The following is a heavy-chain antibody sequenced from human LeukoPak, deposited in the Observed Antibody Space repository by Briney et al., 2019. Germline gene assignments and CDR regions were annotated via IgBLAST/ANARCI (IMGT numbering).Heavy chain of an antibody. CDR1: GFSLSTSGVA. J-gene: IGHJ5*02. V-gene: IGHV2-5*02. CDR2: MYWDDDK. D-gene: IGHD3-3*02. CDR3: EHNGDDSSRILFDT. Sequence: SGPTLVKPKQTLRFTCTFSGFSLSTSGVAVGWIRQPPGKALEWLALMYWDDDKRYSPSLKSRLTVTKDTSKNQVVLPMTNMDPVDTATYYCEHNGDDSSRILFDTWGQGILVTVSS.